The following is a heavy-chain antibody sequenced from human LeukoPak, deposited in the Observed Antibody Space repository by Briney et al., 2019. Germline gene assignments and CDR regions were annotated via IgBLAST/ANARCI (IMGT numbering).Heavy chain of an antibody. V-gene: IGHV1-2*02. J-gene: IGHJ4*02. D-gene: IGHD1-26*01. CDR3: ARDYRGRHWVDY. CDR2: IKPNSGGT. Sequence: GGSVRVSCKASGDTFTGYYRHWVRQAPGQGVEWMGWIKPNSGGTKYARTLQGGVTITRETTITTAYMELSRLRSDDTAVYYCARDYRGRHWVDYWGQGTLVTVSS. CDR1: GDTFTGYY.